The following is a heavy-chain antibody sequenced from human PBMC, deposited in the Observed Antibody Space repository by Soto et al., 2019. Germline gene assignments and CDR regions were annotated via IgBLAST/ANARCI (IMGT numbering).Heavy chain of an antibody. D-gene: IGHD6-19*01. CDR2: ISAYNGNT. CDR3: ATAIAVAGRQRFDP. J-gene: IGHJ5*02. CDR1: GYTFTSYG. Sequence: GASVKVSCKASGYTFTSYGISWVRQAPGQGLEWMGWISAYNGNTNYAQKLQGRVTMTTDTSTSTAYMELRSLRSDDTAVYYCATAIAVAGRQRFDPWGQGTLVTVSS. V-gene: IGHV1-18*01.